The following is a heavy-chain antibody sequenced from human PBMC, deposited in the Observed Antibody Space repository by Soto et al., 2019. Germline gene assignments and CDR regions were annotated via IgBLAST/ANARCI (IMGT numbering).Heavy chain of an antibody. V-gene: IGHV3-30*04. Sequence: QVQLVESGGGVVQPGRSLKLSCADSGFTFSSYAMHWVRQAPGKGLEWVAIISYDGSIKYYADSVKGRFTISRDNSKNTLYLQMNSLRAEDTAVYYCARDLSAYGYDYWGQGTLVTVSS. CDR2: ISYDGSIK. D-gene: IGHD6-25*01. CDR1: GFTFSSYA. CDR3: ARDLSAYGYDY. J-gene: IGHJ4*02.